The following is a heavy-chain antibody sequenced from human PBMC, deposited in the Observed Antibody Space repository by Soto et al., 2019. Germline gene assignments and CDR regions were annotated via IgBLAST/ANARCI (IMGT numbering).Heavy chain of an antibody. J-gene: IGHJ6*02. CDR1: GYSFTSYW. CDR3: ARQRLRGDYDRPQYYYGMDV. Sequence: PVESLKISCKGSGYSFTSYWISWVRQMPGKGLEWMGRIDPSDSYTNYSPSFQGHVTISADKSISTAYLQWSSLKASDTAMYYCARQRLRGDYDRPQYYYGMDVWGQGTTVTVSS. CDR2: IDPSDSYT. V-gene: IGHV5-10-1*01. D-gene: IGHD4-17*01.